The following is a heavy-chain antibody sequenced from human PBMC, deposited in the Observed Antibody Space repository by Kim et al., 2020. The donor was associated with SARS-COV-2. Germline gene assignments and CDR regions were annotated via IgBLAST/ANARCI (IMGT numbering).Heavy chain of an antibody. J-gene: IGHJ5*02. V-gene: IGHV1-69*04. CDR3: ARDRGFGDFDP. Sequence: ANYAQKFQGRVTITADKSTSTAYMELSSLRSEDTAVYYCARDRGFGDFDPWGQGTLVTVSS. D-gene: IGHD3-10*01. CDR2: A.